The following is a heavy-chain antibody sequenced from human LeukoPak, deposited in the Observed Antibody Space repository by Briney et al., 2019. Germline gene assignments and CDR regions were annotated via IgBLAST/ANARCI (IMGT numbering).Heavy chain of an antibody. CDR3: AREASDYYDSSGGFDY. CDR1: RFTFSSYW. J-gene: IGHJ4*02. D-gene: IGHD3-22*01. V-gene: IGHV3-7*01. Sequence: GGSLRLSCAASRFTFSSYWMSWARQAPGKGLEWVANIKQDGSDKYYVDSVKGRFTISRDNAKNSLYLQMNSLRDEDTAVYYCAREASDYYDSSGGFDYWGQGTLVTVSS. CDR2: IKQDGSDK.